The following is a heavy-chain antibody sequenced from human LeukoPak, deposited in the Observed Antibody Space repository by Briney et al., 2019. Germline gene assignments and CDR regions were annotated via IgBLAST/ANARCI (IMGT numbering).Heavy chain of an antibody. V-gene: IGHV3-23*01. CDR2: ISGGST. Sequence: GGSLRLSCAASGFTFSSYAMSWVRQAPGKGLEWVSAISGGSTYYADSVKGRFTISRDNSKNTLYLQMNSLRAEDTAVYYCAKTVPAYCSGGSCYPWYFDYWGQGTLVTVSS. J-gene: IGHJ4*02. D-gene: IGHD2-15*01. CDR3: AKTVPAYCSGGSCYPWYFDY. CDR1: GFTFSSYA.